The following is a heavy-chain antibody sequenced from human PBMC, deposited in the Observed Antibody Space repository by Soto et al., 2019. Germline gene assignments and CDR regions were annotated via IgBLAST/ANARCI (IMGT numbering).Heavy chain of an antibody. CDR2: IMPIFRTP. J-gene: IGHJ6*02. Sequence: QVQLVQSGAEVKKPGSSVKVSCKASGGTFSSSAFSWVRQAPGQGLEWMGGIMPIFRTPDYAQKFQGRVTISADESTSTAYMELRSLTSEDTGVYYCARDEDRQQLGGNYYYIMDVWGQGTTVNVSS. V-gene: IGHV1-69*12. CDR1: GGTFSSSA. CDR3: ARDEDRQQLGGNYYYIMDV. D-gene: IGHD3-16*01.